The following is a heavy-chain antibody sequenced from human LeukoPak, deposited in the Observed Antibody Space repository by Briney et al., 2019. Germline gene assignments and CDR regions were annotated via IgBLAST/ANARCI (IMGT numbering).Heavy chain of an antibody. CDR1: GGTFSSYA. CDR2: IIPIFGTA. Sequence: SVKVSCKAFGGTFSSYAISWVRQAPGQGLEWMGGIIPIFGTANYAQKFQGRVTITADESTSTAYMELSSLRSEDTAVYYCARDPAPYCSSTSCYLWGQGTLVTVSS. CDR3: ARDPAPYCSSTSCYL. V-gene: IGHV1-69*13. D-gene: IGHD2-2*01. J-gene: IGHJ4*02.